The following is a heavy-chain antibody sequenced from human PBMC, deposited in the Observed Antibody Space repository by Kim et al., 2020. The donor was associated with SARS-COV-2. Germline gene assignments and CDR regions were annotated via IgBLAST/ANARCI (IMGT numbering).Heavy chain of an antibody. CDR1: GFTFSSYA. J-gene: IGHJ4*02. Sequence: GGSLRLSCAASGFTFSSYAMSWVRQAPGKGLEWVSAISGSGGSTYYADSVKGRFTISRDNSKNTLYLQMNSLRAEDTAVYYCAILGGFRIALGAYFGYWGQGGLVTVSS. CDR2: ISGSGGST. V-gene: IGHV3-23*01. CDR3: AILGGFRIALGAYFGY. D-gene: IGHD2-15*01.